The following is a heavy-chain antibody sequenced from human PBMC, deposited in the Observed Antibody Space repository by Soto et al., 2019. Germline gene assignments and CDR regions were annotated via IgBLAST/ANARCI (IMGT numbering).Heavy chain of an antibody. CDR3: AKADCIAAAGIPYYYYGMDV. V-gene: IGHV3-23*01. J-gene: IGHJ6*02. Sequence: GGSLRLSCAASGFTFSSYAMSWVRQAPGKGLEWVSAISGSGGSTYYADSVKGRFTISRDNSKNTLYLQMNSLRAEDTAVYYCAKADCIAAAGIPYYYYGMDVWGQGTTVTVSS. CDR2: ISGSGGST. D-gene: IGHD6-13*01. CDR1: GFTFSSYA.